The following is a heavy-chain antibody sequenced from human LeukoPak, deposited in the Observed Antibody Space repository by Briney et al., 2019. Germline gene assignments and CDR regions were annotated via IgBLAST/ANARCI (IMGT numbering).Heavy chain of an antibody. CDR1: GGSISSSNW. CDR3: ARGRLVSGGSGNWFDP. V-gene: IGHV4-4*02. D-gene: IGHD2-15*01. Sequence: PSGTLSLTCAVSGGSISSSNWWSWVRPPPGKGLEWIGEINHSGSTNYNPSLKSRVTISVDTSKNQFSLKLSSVTAADTAVYYCARGRLVSGGSGNWFDPWGQGTLVTVSS. CDR2: INHSGST. J-gene: IGHJ5*02.